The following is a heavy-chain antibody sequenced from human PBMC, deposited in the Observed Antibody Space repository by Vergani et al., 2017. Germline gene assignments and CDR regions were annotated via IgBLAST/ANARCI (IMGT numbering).Heavy chain of an antibody. V-gene: IGHV3-48*03. CDR1: GFTFSSYE. CDR3: VRGLYDYVWVSYRSSFDY. J-gene: IGHJ4*02. Sequence: EVQLVESGGGLVQPGGSLRLSCAASGFTFSSYEMNWVRQAPGKGLEWVSYISSSGSTIYYADSVKGRFTISRDNAKNSLNLQMNSLRAEDTAVYYCVRGLYDYVWVSYRSSFDYWGQGTLVTVSS. CDR2: ISSSGSTI. D-gene: IGHD3-16*02.